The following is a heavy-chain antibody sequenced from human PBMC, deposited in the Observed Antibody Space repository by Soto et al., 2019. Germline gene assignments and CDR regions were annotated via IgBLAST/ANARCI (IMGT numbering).Heavy chain of an antibody. V-gene: IGHV1-3*02. CDR1: GYTFTNYA. CDR3: ARGVNFDY. Sequence: GASVKVSCKASGYTFTNYAMHWVRQAPGQRLEWMGCSNAGSGNTKYSQEFQGRVTITRDTSATTAYMELSSLTSEDMAVYYCARGVNFDYWGQGTLVTVSS. J-gene: IGHJ4*02. CDR2: SNAGSGNT.